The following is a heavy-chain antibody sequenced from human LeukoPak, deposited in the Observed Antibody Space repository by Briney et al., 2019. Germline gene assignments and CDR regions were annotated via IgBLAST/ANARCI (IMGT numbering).Heavy chain of an antibody. CDR1: GFTFSSYG. D-gene: IGHD3-22*01. J-gene: IGHJ4*02. V-gene: IGHV3-30*03. CDR3: ARGETASDYYDSSGYYPYYFDY. CDR2: ISYDGSNK. Sequence: PGRSLRLSCAASGFTFSSYGMHWVRQAPGKGLEWVAVISYDGSNKYYADSVKGRFTISRDNSKNTLYLQMNSLRAEDTAVYYCARGETASDYYDSSGYYPYYFDYWGQGTLVTVSS.